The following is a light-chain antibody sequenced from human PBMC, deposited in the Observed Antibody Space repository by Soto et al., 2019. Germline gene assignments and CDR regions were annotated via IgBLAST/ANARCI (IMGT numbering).Light chain of an antibody. CDR2: DAS. CDR3: QQYGSTPRT. J-gene: IGKJ1*01. Sequence: ETVLTQSPCTLSLTPGDRATLSCRASQSVSSSYLAWYQQKPGQAPRLLIYDASRRATGIPDRFSGSGSGTDFTLTISRLEPEDFAVYYCQQYGSTPRTFGQGTKVDIK. CDR1: QSVSSSY. V-gene: IGKV3-20*01.